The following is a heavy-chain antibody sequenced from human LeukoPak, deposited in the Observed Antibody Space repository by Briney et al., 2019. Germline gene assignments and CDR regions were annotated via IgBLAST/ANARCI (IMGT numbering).Heavy chain of an antibody. D-gene: IGHD4-17*01. CDR3: ATDSNNNGDYEA. Sequence: GVSLRLYCEASGFSVSSRYMTWVRQAPGMGLEWVSVIYSGGSIYYADSLKGRFTISRDNSKNTLYLQMNSLRVEDTAVYYCATDSNNNGDYEAWGQGTLVTVSS. CDR1: GFSVSSRY. CDR2: IYSGGSI. J-gene: IGHJ5*02. V-gene: IGHV3-66*02.